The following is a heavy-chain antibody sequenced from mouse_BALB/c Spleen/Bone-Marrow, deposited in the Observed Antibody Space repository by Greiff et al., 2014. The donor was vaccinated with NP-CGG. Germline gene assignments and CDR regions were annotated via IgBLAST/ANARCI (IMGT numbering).Heavy chain of an antibody. CDR3: ARSYRFWYFDV. V-gene: IGHV1S130*01. CDR2: IHPNSGNT. D-gene: IGHD2-14*01. CDR1: GFTFTSSW. J-gene: IGHJ1*01. Sequence: VKLMESGSVLVRPGTSVNLSCKASGFTFTSSWMHWAKQRPGQGLEWIGDIHPNSGNTYYNEKFKGKATLTVDSSSSTAYVDLSSLTSEDSAVYFCARSYRFWYFDVGGAGTTVTVSS.